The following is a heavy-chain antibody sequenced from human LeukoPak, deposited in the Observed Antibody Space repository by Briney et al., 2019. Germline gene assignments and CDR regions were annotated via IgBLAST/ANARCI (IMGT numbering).Heavy chain of an antibody. D-gene: IGHD2-8*01. CDR1: GFAFSSYA. CDR3: ARDHYWLEYCSNGVCQDSFDI. CDR2: ISGSGGST. J-gene: IGHJ3*02. V-gene: IGHV3-23*01. Sequence: GGSLRLSCAASGFAFSSYAMSWVRQAPGKGLEWVSAISGSGGSTYYADSVKGRFTISRDNSKNTLYLQMNSLRAEDTAVYYCARDHYWLEYCSNGVCQDSFDIWGQGTMVTVSS.